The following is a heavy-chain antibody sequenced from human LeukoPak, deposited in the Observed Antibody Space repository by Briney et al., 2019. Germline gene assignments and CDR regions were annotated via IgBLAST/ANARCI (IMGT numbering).Heavy chain of an antibody. J-gene: IGHJ4*02. CDR3: ARGDSNAIDY. CDR1: GFIFNSYA. D-gene: IGHD3-16*01. Sequence: GGSLRLSCAASGFIFNSYAMHWVRQAPGKGLVWVSRINSDGSSTSYADSMKGRFTISRDNAKNTLYLQMNSLRAEDTAVYYCARGDSNAIDYWGQGTLVTVSS. V-gene: IGHV3-74*01. CDR2: INSDGSST.